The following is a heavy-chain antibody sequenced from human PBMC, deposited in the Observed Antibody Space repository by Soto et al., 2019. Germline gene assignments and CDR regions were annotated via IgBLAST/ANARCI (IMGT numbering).Heavy chain of an antibody. Sequence: KSSETLSLTCTVSGGSISSGGYYWSWIRQHPGKGLEWIGYIYYSGSTYYNPSLKSRVTISVDTSKNQFSLKLSSVTAADTAVYYCARGRTGTSHFDYWGQGTLVTVSS. J-gene: IGHJ4*02. V-gene: IGHV4-31*03. CDR3: ARGRTGTSHFDY. CDR1: GGSISSGGYY. D-gene: IGHD1-7*01. CDR2: IYYSGST.